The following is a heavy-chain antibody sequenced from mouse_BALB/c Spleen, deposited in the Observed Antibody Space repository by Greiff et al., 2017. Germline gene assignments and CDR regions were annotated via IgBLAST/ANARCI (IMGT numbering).Heavy chain of an antibody. CDR2: IDPSDSYT. CDR3: TRGESYDSPFAY. D-gene: IGHD2-4*01. CDR1: GYTFTSYW. V-gene: IGHV1S127*01. Sequence: QVQLQQPGAELVKPGASVKMSCKASGYTFTSYWMHWVKQRPGQGLEWIGVIDPSDSYTSYNQKFKGKATLTVDTSSSTAYMQLSSLTSEDSAVYYCTRGESYDSPFAYWGQGTLVTVSA. J-gene: IGHJ3*01.